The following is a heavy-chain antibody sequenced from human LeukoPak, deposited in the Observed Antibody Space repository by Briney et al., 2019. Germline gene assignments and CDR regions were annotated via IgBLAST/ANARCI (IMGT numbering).Heavy chain of an antibody. V-gene: IGHV4-4*07. Sequence: PSETLSLTCTVSGGSISSYYWSWIRQRAGKGLEWIGRIYTSGSTNYNPSPKSRVTISVDKSKNQFSLKLSSVTAADTAVYYCARAMEPDIVVVPAAISASSNDYYYYYMDVWGKGTTVTVSS. CDR2: IYTSGST. J-gene: IGHJ6*03. CDR1: GGSISSYY. CDR3: ARAMEPDIVVVPAAISASSNDYYYYYMDV. D-gene: IGHD2-2*01.